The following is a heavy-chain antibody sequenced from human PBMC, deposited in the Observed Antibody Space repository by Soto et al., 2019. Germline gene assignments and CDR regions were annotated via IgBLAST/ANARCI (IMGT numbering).Heavy chain of an antibody. J-gene: IGHJ4*02. D-gene: IGHD3-22*01. V-gene: IGHV5-51*01. CDR1: GYSFTSYW. CDR2: IYPTNSET. CDR3: ARQGYHYDSYSFGY. Sequence: GESLKISCKGSGYSFTSYWIGWVRQMPGKGLEWMGLIYPTNSETRFSPSFQGQVSISVGKSTFTAYLQWGSLKASDTAIYYCARQGYHYDSYSFGYWGQGTLVTVS.